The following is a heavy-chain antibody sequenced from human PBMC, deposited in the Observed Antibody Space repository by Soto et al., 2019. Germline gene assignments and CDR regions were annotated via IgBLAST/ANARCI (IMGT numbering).Heavy chain of an antibody. CDR3: ARKTYYDILTGRYYFDY. J-gene: IGHJ4*02. V-gene: IGHV1-18*04. D-gene: IGHD3-9*01. Sequence: ASVKVSCNASGYTFTSYGISWLRQSPGQGLEWMGWISAYNGNTNYAQKLQGRVTMTTDTSTSTAYMELRSLRSDDTAVYYCARKTYYDILTGRYYFDYWGQGTLVTVSS. CDR2: ISAYNGNT. CDR1: GYTFTSYG.